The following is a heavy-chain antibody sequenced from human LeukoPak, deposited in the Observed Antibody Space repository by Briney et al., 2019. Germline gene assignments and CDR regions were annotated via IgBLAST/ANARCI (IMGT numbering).Heavy chain of an antibody. D-gene: IGHD3-10*01. V-gene: IGHV1-46*01. CDR2: INPSGGST. CDR3: ASTGGYYGSGSYYYGMDV. CDR1: GYTFTSYY. Sequence: ASVKVSCKASGYTFTSYYMHWVRQAPGQGLEWMGIINPSGGSTSYAQKFQGRVTMTRDTSTSTVYMELSSLRSEDTAVYYCASTGGYYGSGSYYYGMDVWGQGTTVTVSS. J-gene: IGHJ6*02.